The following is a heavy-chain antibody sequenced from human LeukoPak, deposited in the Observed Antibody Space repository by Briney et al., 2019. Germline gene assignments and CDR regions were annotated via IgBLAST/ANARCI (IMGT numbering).Heavy chain of an antibody. D-gene: IGHD6-13*01. J-gene: IGHJ4*02. CDR1: GGSITNNNW. Sequence: SETLSLTCAVSGGSITNNNWWSWVRQPPGKGLEWIGEIHHNGRTNYNPSLKSRATISVDTSKNQFSLKLSSVTAADTAVYYCAREYGIAAAGNHFDYWGQGTLVTVSS. V-gene: IGHV4-4*02. CDR2: IHHNGRT. CDR3: AREYGIAAAGNHFDY.